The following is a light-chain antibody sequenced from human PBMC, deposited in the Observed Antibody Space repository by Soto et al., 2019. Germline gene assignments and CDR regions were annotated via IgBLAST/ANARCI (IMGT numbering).Light chain of an antibody. CDR1: QSISNH. CDR3: QQSYSSPPT. CDR2: AAS. J-gene: IGKJ1*01. V-gene: IGKV1-39*01. Sequence: DIQMTQSPSSVSASVGERVTITCRASQSISNHLNWYQQKPGKAPKLLIFAASSLQSGVPSRFSGSRSGPDFTLTISSLQPEDFATYYCQQSYSSPPTFGQGTKVDIK.